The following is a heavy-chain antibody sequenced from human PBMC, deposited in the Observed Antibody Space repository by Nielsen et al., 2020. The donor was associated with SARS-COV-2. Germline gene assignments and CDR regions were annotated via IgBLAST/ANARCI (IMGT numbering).Heavy chain of an antibody. CDR2: IDWDDDK. Sequence: SGPTLVKPTQTLTLTCTFSGFSLSTSGMCVSWIRQPPGKALEWLARIDWDDDKYYSTSLKTRLTISKDTSKNQVVLTMTNMDPVDTATYYCARDHYDILTGYYRGFDPWGQGTLVTVSS. J-gene: IGHJ5*02. CDR3: ARDHYDILTGYYRGFDP. V-gene: IGHV2-70*11. CDR1: GFSLSTSGMC. D-gene: IGHD3-9*01.